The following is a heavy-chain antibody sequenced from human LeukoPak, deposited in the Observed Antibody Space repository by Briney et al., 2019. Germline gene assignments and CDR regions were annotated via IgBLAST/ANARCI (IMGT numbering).Heavy chain of an antibody. V-gene: IGHV3-74*01. Sequence: PGGSLRLSCAASGFTFSSCWMHWVRQAPGKGLVWISRISSDGSTTSFADSVKGRFSISRDNAKNTLYLQMNSLTAEDTAVYYCARERGVRGYSYGFFDYWGQGTLVTVSS. J-gene: IGHJ4*02. CDR3: ARERGVRGYSYGFFDY. D-gene: IGHD5-18*01. CDR2: ISSDGSTT. CDR1: GFTFSSCW.